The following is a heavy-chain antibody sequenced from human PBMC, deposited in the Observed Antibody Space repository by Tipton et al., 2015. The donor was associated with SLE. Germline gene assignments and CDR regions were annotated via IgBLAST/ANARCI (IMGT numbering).Heavy chain of an antibody. CDR1: GGSFSGYY. D-gene: IGHD5-18*01. J-gene: IGHJ2*01. V-gene: IGHV4-59*01. CDR2: IYYSGST. CDR3: ARVPDTAMVTGNYFDL. Sequence: LRLSCAVYGGSFSGYYWSWIRQPPGKGLEWIGYIYYSGSTNYNPSLKSRVTISVDTSKNQFSLKLSSVTAADTAVYYCARVPDTAMVTGNYFDLWGRGTLVTVSS.